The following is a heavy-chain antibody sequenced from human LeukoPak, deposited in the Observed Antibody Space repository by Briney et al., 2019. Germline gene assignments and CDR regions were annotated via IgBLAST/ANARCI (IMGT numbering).Heavy chain of an antibody. CDR2: INHSGST. D-gene: IGHD5-24*01. CDR3: ARGGWLQLGNWFDP. CDR1: GGSFSGYH. Sequence: SETLSLTCAVYGGSFSGYHWSWIRQPPGKGLEWIGEINHSGSTNYNPSLKSRVTISVDTSKNQFSLKLSSVTAADTAVYYCARGGWLQLGNWFDPWGRGTLVTVSS. V-gene: IGHV4-34*01. J-gene: IGHJ5*02.